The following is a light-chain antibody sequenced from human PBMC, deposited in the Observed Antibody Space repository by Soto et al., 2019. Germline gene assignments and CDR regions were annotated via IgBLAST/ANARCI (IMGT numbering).Light chain of an antibody. CDR2: AAS. CDR1: QGISSY. J-gene: IGKJ1*01. CDR3: QQYYSYLTWT. V-gene: IGKV1-8*01. Sequence: AIRMTQSPSSLSASTGDRVTITCRASQGISSYLAWYQQKPGKAPKLLIYAASTLQSGVPSRFSGSGSGTDFTLTISCLQYEDFATYYCQQYYSYLTWTFGQGTEVEIK.